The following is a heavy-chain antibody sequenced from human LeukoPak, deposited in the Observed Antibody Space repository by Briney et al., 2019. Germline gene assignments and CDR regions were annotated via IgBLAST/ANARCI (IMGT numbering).Heavy chain of an antibody. J-gene: IGHJ4*02. CDR2: INGSGVTT. CDR1: GFTFRTYT. D-gene: IGHD5-24*01. V-gene: IGHV3-23*01. Sequence: GGSLRLSCVASGFTFRTYTMSWVRQAPGKGLEWVSGINGSGVTTSYADSVKGRFTISRDNYKNMLYLQMNSLRADDTAVYYSSKKVEGRVPFDSWGQGTLVTVSS. CDR3: SKKVEGRVPFDS.